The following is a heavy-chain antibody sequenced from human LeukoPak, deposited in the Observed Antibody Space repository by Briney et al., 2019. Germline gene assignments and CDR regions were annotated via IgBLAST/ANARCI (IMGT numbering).Heavy chain of an antibody. J-gene: IGHJ6*03. V-gene: IGHV1-69*05. D-gene: IGHD3-16*02. CDR3: ARASDYVWGSYRYRPYYYYMDV. Sequence: SVKVSCKASGGTFISYGISWVRQAPGEGLEWKGGIIPIFGTANYAQKFQRRVTTTTDESTSTAYMELSSLRSEDTAVYYCARASDYVWGSYRYRPYYYYMDVWGKGTTVTVSS. CDR1: GGTFISYG. CDR2: IIPIFGTA.